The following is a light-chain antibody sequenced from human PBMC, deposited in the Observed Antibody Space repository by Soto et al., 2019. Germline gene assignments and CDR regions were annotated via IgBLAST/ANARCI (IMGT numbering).Light chain of an antibody. CDR2: ESD. Sequence: QSVLTQPPSVSAAPGQKVTISCSGGNSNIGNNYVSWYQHVPGTAPRLVIYESDKRPPGIPDRFSGSKSGTSATLGITGLQTGDEADYYCGTWDSRLSGYVVFGGGTKLTVL. CDR3: GTWDSRLSGYVV. J-gene: IGLJ2*01. CDR1: NSNIGNNY. V-gene: IGLV1-51*02.